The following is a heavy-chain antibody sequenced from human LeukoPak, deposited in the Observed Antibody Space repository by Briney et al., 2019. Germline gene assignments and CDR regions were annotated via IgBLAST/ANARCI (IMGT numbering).Heavy chain of an antibody. CDR3: ARDHYYDSSGYLFDY. CDR1: GFTFSSYS. J-gene: IGHJ4*02. V-gene: IGHV3-21*01. Sequence: RGSLRLSCAASGFTFSSYSMNWVRQAPGKGLEWVSSISSSSSYIYYADSVKGRFTISRDNAKNSLYLQMNSLRAEDTAVYYCARDHYYDSSGYLFDYWGQGTLVTVSS. D-gene: IGHD3-22*01. CDR2: ISSSSSYI.